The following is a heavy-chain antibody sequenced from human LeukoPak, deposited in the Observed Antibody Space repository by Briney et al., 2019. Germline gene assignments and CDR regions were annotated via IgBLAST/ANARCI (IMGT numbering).Heavy chain of an antibody. V-gene: IGHV3-30*02. CDR3: AKGEADLDY. CDR1: GFTFSSYG. Sequence: PGGSLRLSCAASGFTFSSYGMNWVRQAPGKGLEWVAFIRYDGGNKYYADSVKGRFIISRDSSKNTLYLQMSSLRADDTAVYYCAKGEADLDYWGQGTLVTVSS. J-gene: IGHJ4*02. CDR2: IRYDGGNK. D-gene: IGHD1-26*01.